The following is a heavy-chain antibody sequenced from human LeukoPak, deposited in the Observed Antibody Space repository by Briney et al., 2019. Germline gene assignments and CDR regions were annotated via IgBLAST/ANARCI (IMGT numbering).Heavy chain of an antibody. CDR1: GNYW. D-gene: IGHD2-2*01. V-gene: IGHV3-74*01. CDR2: IDGDGSWT. J-gene: IGHJ4*02. CDR3: VSFYETY. Sequence: GGSLRLSCAASGNYWMHWVRQAPGKGLVWVSHIDGDGSWTTYADSAKGRFTISKDNAKNTVYLQMNNLRAEDTAVYYCVSFYETYWGRGTLVTVSS.